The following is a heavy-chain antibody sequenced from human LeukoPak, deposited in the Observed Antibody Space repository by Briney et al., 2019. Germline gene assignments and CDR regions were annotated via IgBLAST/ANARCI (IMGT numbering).Heavy chain of an antibody. CDR2: IYYSGST. D-gene: IGHD5-24*01. CDR3: ARRDGYAIQYFDY. Sequence: SETLSLTCTVSGGSISSSSYYWGWIRQPPGKGLEWIGSIYYSGSTYYNPSLKSRVTISVDTSKNQFSLKLSSVTAADTAVYYCARRDGYAIQYFDYWGQGTLVTVSS. V-gene: IGHV4-39*01. J-gene: IGHJ4*02. CDR1: GGSISSSSYY.